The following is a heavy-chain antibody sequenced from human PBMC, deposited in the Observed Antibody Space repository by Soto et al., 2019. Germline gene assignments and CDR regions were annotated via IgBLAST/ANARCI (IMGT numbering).Heavy chain of an antibody. D-gene: IGHD3-22*01. CDR1: GGTFSSYA. Sequence: QVQLVQSGAEVKKPGSSVKVSCKASGGTFSSYAISWVRQAPGQGLEWMGGIIPIFGTADYAQKFQGRVTITADESTSTAYKELSSLRSEDTAVYYCARHDDSSAYYYYGMDVWGQGTTVTVSS. V-gene: IGHV1-69*12. CDR3: ARHDDSSAYYYYGMDV. CDR2: IIPIFGTA. J-gene: IGHJ6*02.